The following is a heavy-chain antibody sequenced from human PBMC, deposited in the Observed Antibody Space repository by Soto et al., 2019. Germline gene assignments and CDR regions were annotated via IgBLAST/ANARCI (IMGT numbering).Heavy chain of an antibody. V-gene: IGHV3-23*01. CDR2: IGGSGGTT. CDR3: AQVPNYEVPFAYNHSYMDV. D-gene: IGHD4-4*01. Sequence: PGGSLRLSCAASGFVFSSFAMHWVRQAPGKGLEWVSAIGGSGGTTYYADSVKGRLTISRDNSKNTLYLQVNSLRADDTAVYFCAQVPNYEVPFAYNHSYMDVWGKGTTVTVSS. CDR1: GFVFSSFA. J-gene: IGHJ6*03.